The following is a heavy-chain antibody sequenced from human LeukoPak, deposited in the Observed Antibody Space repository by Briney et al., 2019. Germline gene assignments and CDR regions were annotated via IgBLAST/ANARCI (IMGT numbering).Heavy chain of an antibody. D-gene: IGHD4-17*01. Sequence: GGSLRLSCAASGFTFDDYAMHWVRQAPGKGLEWVSGISWNSGSIGYADSVKGRFTISRDNSKNTLYLQMNSLRAEDTAVYYCAGGADYGDYICAYWGQGTLVTVSS. CDR3: AGGADYGDYICAY. CDR1: GFTFDDYA. J-gene: IGHJ4*02. CDR2: ISWNSGSI. V-gene: IGHV3-9*01.